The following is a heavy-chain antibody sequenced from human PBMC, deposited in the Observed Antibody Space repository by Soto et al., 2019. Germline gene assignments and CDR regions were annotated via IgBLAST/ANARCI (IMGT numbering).Heavy chain of an antibody. J-gene: IGHJ4*02. CDR2: IIPIFGTA. CDR1: AGTFSSYA. D-gene: IGHD3-22*01. Sequence: QVQLVQSGAEVKKPGSSVKVSCKASAGTFSSYAISWVRQAPGQGLKWMGGIIPIFGTANYAQKFQGRVTITADESTSTAYMELSSLRSEDTAVYYCASYYYDSSGYYQSGGYFDYWGQGTLVTVSS. CDR3: ASYYYDSSGYYQSGGYFDY. V-gene: IGHV1-69*01.